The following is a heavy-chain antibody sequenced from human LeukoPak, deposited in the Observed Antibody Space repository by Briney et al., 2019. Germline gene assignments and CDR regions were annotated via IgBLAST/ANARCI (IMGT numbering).Heavy chain of an antibody. Sequence: PGGSLRLSCAASGFTFSSYWMSWVPQAPGKGLERVANIKQDGSEKYYVDSVKGRFTISSDNAKNSLYLQMNSLRAEDTAVYYCARGIRSPPNDYDFWSGYYPDHTYFDYCGQGTLVTVSS. CDR1: GFTFSSYW. CDR3: ARGIRSPPNDYDFWSGYYPDHTYFDY. J-gene: IGHJ4*02. V-gene: IGHV3-7*01. CDR2: IKQDGSEK. D-gene: IGHD3-3*01.